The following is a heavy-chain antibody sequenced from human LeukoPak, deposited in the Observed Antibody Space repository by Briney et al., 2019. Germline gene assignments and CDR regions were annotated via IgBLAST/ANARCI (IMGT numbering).Heavy chain of an antibody. J-gene: IGHJ4*02. V-gene: IGHV3-21*01. CDR2: ISSTSTYI. CDR3: ARVGTYDGGHSYGFSDY. D-gene: IGHD5-18*01. Sequence: GGSLRLSCAASGFAFNTYTMNWVRQATGEGLEWVSSISSTSTYIYYADSVKGRFTISRDNAKNSLYLQMNGLTAVDTAVYYCARVGTYDGGHSYGFSDYWGQGTLVTVSS. CDR1: GFAFNTYT.